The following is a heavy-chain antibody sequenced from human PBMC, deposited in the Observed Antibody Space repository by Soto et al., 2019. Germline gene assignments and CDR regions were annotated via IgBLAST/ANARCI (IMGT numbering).Heavy chain of an antibody. CDR3: ARRPGGTATRPDY. CDR1: GFTFSTYT. Sequence: RLSCAFSGFTFSTYTLSWVRQATGTVLEWGSSISGSGEEKYYADSVKGRFTISSDRSKNTLYLQMDSLRAEETAVYYCARRPGGTATRPDYWGQGSIVTVSS. J-gene: IGHJ4*02. V-gene: IGHV3-23*01. D-gene: IGHD3-16*01. CDR2: ISGSGEEK.